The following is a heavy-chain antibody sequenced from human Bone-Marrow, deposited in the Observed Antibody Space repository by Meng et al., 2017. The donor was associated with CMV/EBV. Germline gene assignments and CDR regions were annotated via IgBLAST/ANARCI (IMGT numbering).Heavy chain of an antibody. J-gene: IGHJ4*02. CDR3: ARGGNIVVVPAAIRRQYYFDY. CDR2: IYYSGST. V-gene: IGHV4-39*07. CDR1: GGSISSSSYY. Sequence: SETLSLTCTVSGGSISSSSYYWGWIRQPPGKGLEWIGSIYYSGSTSYNPSLKSRVTISVDTSKNQFSLKLSSVTAADTAVYYCARGGNIVVVPAAIRRQYYFDYWGQGTLVTVSS. D-gene: IGHD2-2*01.